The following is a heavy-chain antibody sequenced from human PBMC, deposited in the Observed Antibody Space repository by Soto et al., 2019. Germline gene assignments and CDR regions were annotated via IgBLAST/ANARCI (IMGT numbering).Heavy chain of an antibody. D-gene: IGHD3-3*01. J-gene: IGHJ6*04. Sequence: SETLSLTCAVYGGSFSGYYWSWIRQPPGKGLEWIGEINHSGSTNYNPSLKSRVTISVDTSKNQFSLKLSSVTAADTAVYYFARTRPFLEWLPKGGFMDVWGKGTTVTVSS. CDR1: GGSFSGYY. CDR3: ARTRPFLEWLPKGGFMDV. CDR2: INHSGST. V-gene: IGHV4-34*01.